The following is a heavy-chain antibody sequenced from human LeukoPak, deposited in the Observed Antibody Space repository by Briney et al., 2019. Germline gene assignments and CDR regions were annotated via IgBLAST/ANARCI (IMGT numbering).Heavy chain of an antibody. D-gene: IGHD3-22*01. CDR3: SSHPYYESSGYYLPYFDY. CDR2: IYPGDSDT. CDR1: GSPLTGYL. V-gene: IGHV5-51*07. Sequence: GESLKISCKGSGSPLTGYLIAWFHQMPGKGLEWMGIIYPGDSDTRYSPSFQGQVTISADKSISTAYLQWSSLKASDTAMYYVSSHPYYESSGYYLPYFDYWGQGTLVTVSS. J-gene: IGHJ4*02.